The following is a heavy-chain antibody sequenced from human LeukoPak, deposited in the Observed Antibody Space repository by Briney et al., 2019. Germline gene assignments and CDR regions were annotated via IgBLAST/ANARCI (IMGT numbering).Heavy chain of an antibody. J-gene: IGHJ4*02. V-gene: IGHV4-39*07. Sequence: SETLSLTCTVSGGSVSSGSYYWSWIRQPPGKGLEWIGEINHSGSTNYNPSLKSRVTISVDTSKNQFSLKLSSVTAADTAVYYCARAPGVGGFFDYRGQGTLVTVSS. CDR3: ARAPGVGGFFDY. CDR2: INHSGST. CDR1: GGSVSSGSYY.